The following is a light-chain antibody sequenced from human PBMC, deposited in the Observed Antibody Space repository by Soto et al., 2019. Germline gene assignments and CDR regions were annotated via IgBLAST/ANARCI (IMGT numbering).Light chain of an antibody. CDR1: QSVSSY. CDR2: DAS. J-gene: IGKJ4*01. Sequence: EIVLTQSPATLSLSPGERATLSCRASQSVSSYLAWYQQKPGQAHRLLIYDASNRATGIPARFSGSGSGTDFTLTISSLEPEDVAVYYGQQRSNWPPTFGGGTKVEIK. CDR3: QQRSNWPPT. V-gene: IGKV3-11*01.